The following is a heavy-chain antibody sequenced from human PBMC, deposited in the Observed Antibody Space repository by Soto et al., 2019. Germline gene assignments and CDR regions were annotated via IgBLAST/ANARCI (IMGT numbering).Heavy chain of an antibody. D-gene: IGHD6-13*01. CDR3: ARTAAAGKYYYGMDV. V-gene: IGHV5-51*01. CDR2: IYPGDSDT. J-gene: IGHJ6*02. Sequence: EVQLVQSGAEVKKPGESLKISCKGSGYSFTSYWIGWARQMPGKGLEWMGIIYPGDSDTRYSPSFQGQVTISADKSISTAYLQWSSQKASDTAMYYCARTAAAGKYYYGMDVWGQGTTVTVSS. CDR1: GYSFTSYW.